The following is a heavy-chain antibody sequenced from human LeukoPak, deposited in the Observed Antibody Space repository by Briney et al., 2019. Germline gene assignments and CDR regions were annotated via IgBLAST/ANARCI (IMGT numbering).Heavy chain of an antibody. J-gene: IGHJ4*02. Sequence: GGSLRLSCAASGFTFSSYSMNWVRQAPGKGLEGVSSISSSSSYIYYADSVKGRFTISRDNAKNSLYLQMKSLRAEDTAVYYCARDRGYSYGYRDYWGQGTLVTVSS. D-gene: IGHD5-18*01. CDR2: ISSSSSYI. CDR1: GFTFSSYS. V-gene: IGHV3-21*01. CDR3: ARDRGYSYGYRDY.